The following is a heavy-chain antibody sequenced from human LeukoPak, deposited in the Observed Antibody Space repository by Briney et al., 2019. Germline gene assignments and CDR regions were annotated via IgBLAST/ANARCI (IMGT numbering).Heavy chain of an antibody. CDR2: ISAYNGNT. D-gene: IGHD6-19*01. J-gene: IGHJ3*02. CDR1: GYTFTSYG. CDR3: ARDDSTDPGIAVAGFGDAFDI. V-gene: IGHV1-18*01. Sequence: ASVKVSCKASGYTFTSYGISWVRQAPGQGLEWMGWISAYNGNTNYAQKLQGRVTMTTDTSTSTAYMELRSLRSDDTAVYYCARDDSTDPGIAVAGFGDAFDIWGQGTMVTVSS.